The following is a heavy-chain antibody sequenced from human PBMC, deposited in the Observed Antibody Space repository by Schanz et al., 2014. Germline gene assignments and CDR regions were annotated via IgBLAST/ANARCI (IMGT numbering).Heavy chain of an antibody. CDR2: ISSSSSTI. CDR1: GFTFSSYS. CDR3: AASSGWHPSTDY. V-gene: IGHV3-48*01. D-gene: IGHD6-19*01. J-gene: IGHJ4*02. Sequence: EVQLVESGGGLVQPGGSLRLSCAASGFTFSSYSMNWVRRAPEQGLEWVSYISSSSSTIYYADSVRGRFTISRDNAENTLFLQMNSLRAEDTAVYYCAASSGWHPSTDYWGQGTLVTVSS.